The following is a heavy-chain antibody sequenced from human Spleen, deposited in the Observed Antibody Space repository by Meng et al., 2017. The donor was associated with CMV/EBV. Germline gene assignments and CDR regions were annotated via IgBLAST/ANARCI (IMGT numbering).Heavy chain of an antibody. CDR1: TWTMYW. Sequence: TWTMYWISWVRQGTGQGMEWMGGRNADTGDKKSEQKFKGRVTMTEDTSTCTAYLELSRLRSDDTAVYYGARKRRLGVRGLNDALDIWGQGTMVTVSS. CDR3: ARKRRLGVRGLNDALDI. J-gene: IGHJ3*02. CDR2: RNADTGDK. D-gene: IGHD7-27*01. V-gene: IGHV1-18*04.